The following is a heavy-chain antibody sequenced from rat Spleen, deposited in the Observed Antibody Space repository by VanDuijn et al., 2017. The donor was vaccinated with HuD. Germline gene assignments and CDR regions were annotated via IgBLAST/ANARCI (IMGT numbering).Heavy chain of an antibody. Sequence: EVQLVESDGGLVQPGRSLKLSCAASGFTFSDFFMAWVRQAPAKGLEWVATISSDGTNTYYRDSVKGRFTVSRDNAKNSLYLQMNSLRSEDTATYYCTRATAGWHFDFWGPGTMVTVSS. V-gene: IGHV5-29*01. CDR3: TRATAGWHFDF. J-gene: IGHJ1*01. CDR2: ISSDGTNT. CDR1: GFTFSDFF. D-gene: IGHD1-2*01.